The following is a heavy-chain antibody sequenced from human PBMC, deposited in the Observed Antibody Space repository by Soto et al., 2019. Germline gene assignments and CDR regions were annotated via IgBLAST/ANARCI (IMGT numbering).Heavy chain of an antibody. V-gene: IGHV3-23*01. J-gene: IGHJ4*02. CDR3: AKKSPPIAVAGTDFDY. D-gene: IGHD6-19*01. Sequence: EVQLLESGGGLVQPGGSLRLSCAASGFTFSSYAMSWVRQAPGKGLEWVSAISGSGGSTYYADSVKGRFTISRDNSKNTLYLQMNSLRAEDTAVYYCAKKSPPIAVAGTDFDYWGQGTLVTVSS. CDR1: GFTFSSYA. CDR2: ISGSGGST.